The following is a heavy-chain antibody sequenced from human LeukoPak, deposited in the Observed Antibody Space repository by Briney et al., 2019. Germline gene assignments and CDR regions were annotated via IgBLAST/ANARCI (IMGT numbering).Heavy chain of an antibody. V-gene: IGHV3-48*03. CDR3: ASDMASGWYYFDY. CDR2: ISSSGSTI. Sequence: GGSLRLSCAASGFTFSSYEMNWVRQAPGKGLEWVSYISSSGSTIYYADSVKGRFTISRDNAKNSLYLQMNSLRSEDTAVYYCASDMASGWYYFDYWGQGTLVTVSS. CDR1: GFTFSSYE. J-gene: IGHJ4*02. D-gene: IGHD6-19*01.